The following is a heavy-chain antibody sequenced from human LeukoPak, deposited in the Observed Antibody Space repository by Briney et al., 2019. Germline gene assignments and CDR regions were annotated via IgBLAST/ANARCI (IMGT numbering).Heavy chain of an antibody. Sequence: GGSLRLSCAGSGFTFSSYGMRWVRQAPGKGLEWVSGISGSVISTYYADSVKGRFTISRDNSKNTLYLQMNSLRAEDTAVYYCAKDGYSSGWTFDYWGQGTLVTVSS. D-gene: IGHD6-19*01. V-gene: IGHV3-23*01. CDR3: AKDGYSSGWTFDY. CDR2: ISGSVIST. CDR1: GFTFSSYG. J-gene: IGHJ4*02.